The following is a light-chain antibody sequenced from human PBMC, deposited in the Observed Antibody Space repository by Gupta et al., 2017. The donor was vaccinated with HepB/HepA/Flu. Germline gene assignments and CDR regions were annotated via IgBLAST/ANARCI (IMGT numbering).Light chain of an antibody. Sequence: QSALTPPASVSGSPGQSITISCTGTSSDVGTSAHVSWYQHHPGKAPKLIIYEISKRPSGVSYRFSGSKSGNTASLTISGLQAEDEADYYCCSYATSYTYVFGTGTKVTVL. CDR2: EIS. CDR3: CSYATSYTYV. J-gene: IGLJ1*01. CDR1: SSDVGTSAH. V-gene: IGLV2-23*02.